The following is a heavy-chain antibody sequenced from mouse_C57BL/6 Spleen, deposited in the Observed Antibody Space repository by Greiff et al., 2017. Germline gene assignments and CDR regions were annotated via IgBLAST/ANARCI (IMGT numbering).Heavy chain of an antibody. V-gene: IGHV1-69*01. CDR3: ARSASLCLRGFDY. D-gene: IGHD2-2*01. CDR1: GYTFTSYW. CDR2: IDPSDSYT. J-gene: IGHJ2*01. Sequence: QVQLQQPGAELVMPGASVKLSCKASGYTFTSYWMHWVKQRPGQGLEWIGEIDPSDSYTNYNQKFKGKSTLTVDKSSSTAYMQLSSLTSEDSAVYYCARSASLCLRGFDYWGQGTTLTVSS.